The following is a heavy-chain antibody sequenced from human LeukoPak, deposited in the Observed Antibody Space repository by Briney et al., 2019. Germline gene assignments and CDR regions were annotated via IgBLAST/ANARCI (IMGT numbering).Heavy chain of an antibody. CDR3: AKPGS. CDR1: GFTFSSYG. J-gene: IGHJ4*02. D-gene: IGHD1-26*01. CDR2: ISYDGSNK. V-gene: IGHV3-30*18. Sequence: PGGSLRLSCAAPGFTFSSYGMHWVRQAPGKGLEWVAVISYDGSNKYYADSVKGRFTISRDNSKNTLYLQMNSLRAEDTAVYYCAKPGSWGQGTLVTVSS.